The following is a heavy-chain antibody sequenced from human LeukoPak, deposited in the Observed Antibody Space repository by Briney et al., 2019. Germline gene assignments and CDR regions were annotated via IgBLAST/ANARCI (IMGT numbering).Heavy chain of an antibody. CDR1: GFTFSSYA. Sequence: GGSLRLSCAASGFTFSSYAMSWVRQAPGKGLEWVSAISGSGGSTYYADSVKGRFTISRDNSKNTLYLQMNSLRAEDTAVYYCAKNALDLGWLLYLDYYFDYWGQGTLVTVSS. CDR2: ISGSGGST. CDR3: AKNALDLGWLLYLDYYFDY. V-gene: IGHV3-23*01. D-gene: IGHD3-3*01. J-gene: IGHJ4*02.